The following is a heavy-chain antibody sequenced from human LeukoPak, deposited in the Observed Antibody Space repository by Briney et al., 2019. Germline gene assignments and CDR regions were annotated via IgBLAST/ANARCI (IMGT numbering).Heavy chain of an antibody. CDR2: MNPNSGNT. CDR1: GYTFTSYD. D-gene: IGHD3-3*01. Sequence: ASVKVSCKASGYTFTSYDINRVRQATGQGLEWMGWMNPNSGNTGYAQKFQGRVTITRNTSISTAYMELSSLRSEDTAVYYCARGRGRTIFGVVIPPRPFDYWGQGTLVTVSS. CDR3: ARGRGRTIFGVVIPPRPFDY. J-gene: IGHJ4*02. V-gene: IGHV1-8*03.